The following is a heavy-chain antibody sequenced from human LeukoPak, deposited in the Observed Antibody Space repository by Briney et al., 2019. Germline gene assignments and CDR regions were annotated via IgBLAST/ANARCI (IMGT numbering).Heavy chain of an antibody. D-gene: IGHD1-1*01. Sequence: GGSLRLSCAASGFTFSSYSMNWVRQAPGKGLEWVSYISSSSSTIYYADSVKGRFTISRDNAKNSLYLQMNSLRAEDTAVYYCARDRMVQNFDYWGQGTLVTVSS. CDR2: ISSSSSTI. CDR1: GFTFSSYS. J-gene: IGHJ4*02. V-gene: IGHV3-48*01. CDR3: ARDRMVQNFDY.